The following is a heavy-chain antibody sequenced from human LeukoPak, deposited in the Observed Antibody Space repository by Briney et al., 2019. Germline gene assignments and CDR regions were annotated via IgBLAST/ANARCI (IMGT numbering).Heavy chain of an antibody. CDR3: AKLLLETGGIGEEFDY. J-gene: IGHJ4*02. V-gene: IGHV3-7*01. Sequence: GGSLRLSCAASGFTFSSYWMSWVRQAPGKGLEWVANIKQDGSEKYYVDSVKGRFTISRDNAKNSLYLQMNSLRAEDTAVYYCAKLLLETGGIGEEFDYWGQGTLVTVSS. CDR2: IKQDGSEK. D-gene: IGHD1-26*01. CDR1: GFTFSSYW.